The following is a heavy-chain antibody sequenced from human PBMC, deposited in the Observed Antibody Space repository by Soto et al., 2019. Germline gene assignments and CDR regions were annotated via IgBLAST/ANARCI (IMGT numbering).Heavy chain of an antibody. J-gene: IGHJ6*02. V-gene: IGHV3-23*01. D-gene: IGHD1-26*01. CDR3: AKSGSNVLDYYYGMDV. CDR1: GFTFSSYA. CDR2: ISGSDGST. Sequence: GGSLRLSCAASGFTFSSYAMSWVRQAPGKGLEWVSVISGSDGSTYYADSVKGRFTISRDNSKNTLYLQMNSLRAEDTAVYYCAKSGSNVLDYYYGMDVWGQGTTVTVSS.